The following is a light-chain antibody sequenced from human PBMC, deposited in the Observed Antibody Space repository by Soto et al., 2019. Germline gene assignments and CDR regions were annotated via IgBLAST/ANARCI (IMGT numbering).Light chain of an antibody. CDR1: QSVSSSY. CDR3: QQYGSSAIT. J-gene: IGKJ5*01. CDR2: GAS. Sequence: EIVLTQSPGTLSLSPGERATLPCRASQSVSSSYLAWYQQKPGQAPRLLIYGASSRATGIPDRFSGSGSGTDFTLTISRLEPEDVAVYYCQQYGSSAITFGQGTRLEIK. V-gene: IGKV3-20*01.